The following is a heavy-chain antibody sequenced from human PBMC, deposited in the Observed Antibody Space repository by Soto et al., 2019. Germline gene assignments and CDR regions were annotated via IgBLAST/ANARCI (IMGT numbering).Heavy chain of an antibody. Sequence: GGSLRLSCAASGFTFSSYGMHWVRQAPGKGLEWVAVISYDGSNKYYADSVKGRFTISRDNSKNTLYLQMNSLRAEDTAVYYCARDAPDYYDSSGYYSVNAFDIWGQGTMVTVSS. CDR1: GFTFSSYG. V-gene: IGHV3-30*03. CDR3: ARDAPDYYDSSGYYSVNAFDI. D-gene: IGHD3-22*01. J-gene: IGHJ3*02. CDR2: ISYDGSNK.